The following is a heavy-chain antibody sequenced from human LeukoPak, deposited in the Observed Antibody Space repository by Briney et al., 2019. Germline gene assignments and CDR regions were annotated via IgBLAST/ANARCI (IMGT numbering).Heavy chain of an antibody. CDR3: AREPYGLAAPVVDY. D-gene: IGHD2-21*01. CDR1: GDSVSSNSAA. CDR2: TYYRSKWYN. Sequence: SQTLSLTCAISGDSVSSNSAAWNWIRQSPSRGLEWRGRTYYRSKWYNDYAVSVKSRITRNPDTSKNQLSLQLTSVTPEDTAVYSCAREPYGLAAPVVDYWGQGTLVTVSS. V-gene: IGHV6-1*01. J-gene: IGHJ4*02.